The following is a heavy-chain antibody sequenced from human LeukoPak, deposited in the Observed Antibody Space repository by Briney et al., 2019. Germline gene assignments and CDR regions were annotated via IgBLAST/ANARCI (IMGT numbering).Heavy chain of an antibody. J-gene: IGHJ6*03. CDR2: INPKSGGT. D-gene: IGHD2-21*02. CDR1: GYTFTGYY. CDR3: ARDFEDVVVTAYYYMDV. Sequence: ASVKVSCKASGYTFTGYYMHWVRHAPGQGLEWMGWINPKSGGTNYAQKFQGRVTMTRDTSISTAYMELSRLRSDDTAVYYCARDFEDVVVTAYYYMDVWGKGTTVTVSS. V-gene: IGHV1-2*02.